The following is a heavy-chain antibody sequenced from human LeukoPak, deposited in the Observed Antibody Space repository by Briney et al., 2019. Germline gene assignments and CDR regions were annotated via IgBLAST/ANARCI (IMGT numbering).Heavy chain of an antibody. V-gene: IGHV3-23*01. Sequence: PGGSLRLSCAASGFTFSSYAMSWVRQAPGKGLEWVSAISGSGGSTYYANSVKGRFTISRDNSKNTLYLQMNSLRAEDTAVYYCAKGVAGYDFYYFDYWGQGTLVTVSS. CDR2: ISGSGGST. CDR3: AKGVAGYDFYYFDY. CDR1: GFTFSSYA. D-gene: IGHD5-12*01. J-gene: IGHJ4*02.